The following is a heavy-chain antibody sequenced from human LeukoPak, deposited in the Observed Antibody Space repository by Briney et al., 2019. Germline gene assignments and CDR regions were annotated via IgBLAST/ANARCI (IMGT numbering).Heavy chain of an antibody. Sequence: ASVKVSCKASGYTFSGHYIHWVRQAPGQGLEWVGWINPNSGGTNYAQKFQGRVTMTRDTSISTAYMELSRLLSGDTAVYYCAKGKTMVYCGGDCYRFDNWGQGTLVTVSS. CDR3: AKGKTMVYCGGDCYRFDN. CDR2: INPNSGGT. J-gene: IGHJ4*02. CDR1: GYTFSGHY. V-gene: IGHV1-2*02. D-gene: IGHD2-21*02.